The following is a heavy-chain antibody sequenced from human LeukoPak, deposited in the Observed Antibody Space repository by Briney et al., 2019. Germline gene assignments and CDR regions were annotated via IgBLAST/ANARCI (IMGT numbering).Heavy chain of an antibody. J-gene: IGHJ6*03. CDR3: ARDLGGITMIVIAMDV. CDR2: INPNSGGT. CDR1: GYTFTGYY. D-gene: IGHD3-22*01. Sequence: ASVKVSCKASGYTFTGYYIHWVRQAPGQGLEWMGWINPNSGGTNYAQKFQGRVTMTRDTSISTAYMELSRLRSDDTAVYYCARDLGGITMIVIAMDVWGKGTTVTVSS. V-gene: IGHV1-2*02.